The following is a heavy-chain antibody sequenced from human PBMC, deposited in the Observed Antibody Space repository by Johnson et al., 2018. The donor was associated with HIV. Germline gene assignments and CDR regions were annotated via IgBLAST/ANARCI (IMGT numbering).Heavy chain of an antibody. D-gene: IGHD6-13*01. J-gene: IGHJ3*02. V-gene: IGHV3-64*04. CDR2: ISGSGGST. Sequence: QVQLVESGGGVVQPGRSLRLSCTSALSFSGYAMHWVRQAPGKGLEWVSAISGSGGSTYYADSVKGRFTISRDNAKKTLYLEMNSLRVDDTAVYYCARDTDSSSWYTGPDAFDIWGQGTMVTVSS. CDR1: ALSFSGYA. CDR3: ARDTDSSSWYTGPDAFDI.